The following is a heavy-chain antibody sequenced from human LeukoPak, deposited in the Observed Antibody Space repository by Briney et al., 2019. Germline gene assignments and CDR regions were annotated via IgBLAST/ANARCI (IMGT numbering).Heavy chain of an antibody. Sequence: SSETLSLTCTVSGGSISSSSFYCGWIRQPPGKGLEWIGTIFYSGSTYYNPSLRSRVTMSVDTSKNQFSLRLSSVTAADTAVYYCARQGYISGQGFRNNWFDPWGQGSLVTVSS. J-gene: IGHJ5*02. V-gene: IGHV4-39*01. CDR3: ARQGYISGQGFRNNWFDP. CDR2: IFYSGST. D-gene: IGHD6-19*01. CDR1: GGSISSSSFY.